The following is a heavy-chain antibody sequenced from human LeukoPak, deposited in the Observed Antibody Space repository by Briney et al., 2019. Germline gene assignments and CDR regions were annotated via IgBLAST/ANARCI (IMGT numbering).Heavy chain of an antibody. CDR1: GFTFSSYT. D-gene: IGHD3-3*01. CDR3: AKGSGLRFLEWLLSFFDY. V-gene: IGHV3-23*01. CDR2: IGGSGGST. Sequence: GGSLRLSCAASGFTFSSYTMSWVRQAPGKGLQWVSAIGGSGGSTYYADSVKGRFTISRDNSKNTLYLQMNSLRAEDTAVYYCAKGSGLRFLEWLLSFFDYWGQGTLVTVSS. J-gene: IGHJ4*02.